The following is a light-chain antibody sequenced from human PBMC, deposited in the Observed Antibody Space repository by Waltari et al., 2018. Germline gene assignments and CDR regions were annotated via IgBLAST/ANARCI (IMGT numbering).Light chain of an antibody. J-gene: IGKJ4*01. Sequence: ETGMTQSPDTLSVSAGERATLSCRASQSVSSNLAWYQHKPGQAPRLLIYGASIRATGIPARFSGSGSGTEFTLTISSLQPEDFATYYCQQAYSFPLTFGGGTKVEIK. V-gene: IGKV3-15*01. CDR1: QSVSSN. CDR2: GAS. CDR3: QQAYSFPLT.